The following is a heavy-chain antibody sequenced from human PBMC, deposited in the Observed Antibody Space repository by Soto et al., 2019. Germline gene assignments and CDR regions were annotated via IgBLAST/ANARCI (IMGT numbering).Heavy chain of an antibody. CDR2: IYHSGST. Sequence: SETLSLTCAVSGGSISSGGYSWSWIRQPPGKGLEWIGYIYHSGSTYYNPSLKSRVTISVDRSKNQFSLKLSSVTAADTAVYYCASTYYDILTGYYDYYGMDVWGQGTTVTVSS. J-gene: IGHJ6*02. V-gene: IGHV4-30-2*01. CDR3: ASTYYDILTGYYDYYGMDV. D-gene: IGHD3-9*01. CDR1: GGSISSGGYS.